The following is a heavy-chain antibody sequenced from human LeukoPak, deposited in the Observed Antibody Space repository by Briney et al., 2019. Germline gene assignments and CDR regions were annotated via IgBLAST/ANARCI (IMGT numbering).Heavy chain of an antibody. J-gene: IGHJ5*02. CDR3: ARRWFDP. Sequence: SETLSLTCTVSGGSISSSSYYWGWLRQPPGKGLEWIGSIYFSGSTYYNPSLKSRVTISVDTSKNQFSLKLSSVTAADTAVYYCARRWFDPWGQGTLVTVSS. CDR1: GGSISSSSYY. V-gene: IGHV4-39*07. CDR2: IYFSGST.